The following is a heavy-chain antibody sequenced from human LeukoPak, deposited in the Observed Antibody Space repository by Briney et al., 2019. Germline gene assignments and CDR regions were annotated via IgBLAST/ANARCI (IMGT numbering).Heavy chain of an antibody. CDR2: ISASGGKT. CDR1: GFSVSNNY. Sequence: GSLRLSCAASGFSVSNNYMSWVRQAPGKGLECVSVISASGGKTYYADSVKGRFTISRDTSKTTISLQMNSLRVEDSAVYYCAKWTRTTLFRGDRARFDSWGQGTLGTVSS. V-gene: IGHV3-53*01. D-gene: IGHD3-10*01. J-gene: IGHJ4*02. CDR3: AKWTRTTLFRGDRARFDS.